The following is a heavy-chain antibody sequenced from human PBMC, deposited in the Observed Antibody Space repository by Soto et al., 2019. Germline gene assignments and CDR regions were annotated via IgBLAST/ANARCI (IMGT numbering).Heavy chain of an antibody. D-gene: IGHD3-10*01. J-gene: IGHJ4*02. V-gene: IGHV3-23*01. Sequence: EVQLLESGGGLVQPGGSLRLSCAASGFTFSSYAMSWVRQAPGKGLERVSAISGSGGSTYYADSVKGRFTISRDNSKNTLYLQMNSLRAEDTAVYYCAKDIYPDYYGSGSYYPRYDYWGQGTLVTVSS. CDR1: GFTFSSYA. CDR3: AKDIYPDYYGSGSYYPRYDY. CDR2: ISGSGGST.